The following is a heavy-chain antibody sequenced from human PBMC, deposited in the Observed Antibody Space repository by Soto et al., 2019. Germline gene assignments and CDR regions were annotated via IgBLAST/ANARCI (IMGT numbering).Heavy chain of an antibody. CDR3: ARNSGSKLGPRTAGEGH. D-gene: IGHD7-27*01. J-gene: IGHJ4*02. Sequence: EVQLVESGGALVQPGGSLRLSCTASGFTVSNNYMSWVRQAPGKGLEWVSLIYSGGTTSYADSVKGRFTISRDSSKNTLSPEMNSLRAEDTAVYYCARNSGSKLGPRTAGEGHWGQGTLVTVSS. CDR2: IYSGGTT. CDR1: GFTVSNNY. V-gene: IGHV3-66*01.